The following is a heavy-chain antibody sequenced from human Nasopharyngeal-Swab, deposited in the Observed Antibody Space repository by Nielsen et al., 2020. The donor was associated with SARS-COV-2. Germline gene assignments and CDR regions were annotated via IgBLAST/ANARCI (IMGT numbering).Heavy chain of an antibody. J-gene: IGHJ4*02. CDR3: ARFFVSDGAYFDY. D-gene: IGHD3-16*01. CDR1: GGSISSGDYY. Sequence: SETLSLTCTVSGGSISSGDYYWIWIRQPPGKGLEWIGYIYYSGSTYYNPSLKSRVTISVDTSKNQFSLKLSSVTAADTAVYYCARFFVSDGAYFDYWGQGTLVTVSS. V-gene: IGHV4-30-4*01. CDR2: IYYSGST.